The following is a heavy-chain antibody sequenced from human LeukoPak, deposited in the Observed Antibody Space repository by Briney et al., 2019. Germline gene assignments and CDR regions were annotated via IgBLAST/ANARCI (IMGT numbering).Heavy chain of an antibody. CDR2: ISYDGSNK. Sequence: GGSLRLSCAASGFTFSSYAMHWVRQAPGKGLEWVAVISYDGSNKYYADSVKGRFTISRDNSKNTLYLQMNSLRAEDTAVYYCAKRRFSHYYDSSGYGHYFDYWGQGTLVTVSS. J-gene: IGHJ4*02. CDR3: AKRRFSHYYDSSGYGHYFDY. D-gene: IGHD3-22*01. V-gene: IGHV3-30-3*02. CDR1: GFTFSSYA.